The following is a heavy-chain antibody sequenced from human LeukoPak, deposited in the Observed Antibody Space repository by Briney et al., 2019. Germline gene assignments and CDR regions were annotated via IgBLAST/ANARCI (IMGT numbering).Heavy chain of an antibody. CDR2: IYYSGST. Sequence: SETLSLTCTVSGGSISSYYWSWIRQPPGKGLEWIGYIYYSGSTNYNPSLKSRVTISVDTSKNQFSLKLSSVTAADTAMYYCARGRSYSSWSGGYYFDYWGQGTLVTVSS. CDR3: ARGRSYSSWSGGYYFDY. J-gene: IGHJ4*02. D-gene: IGHD6-13*01. V-gene: IGHV4-59*12. CDR1: GGSISSYY.